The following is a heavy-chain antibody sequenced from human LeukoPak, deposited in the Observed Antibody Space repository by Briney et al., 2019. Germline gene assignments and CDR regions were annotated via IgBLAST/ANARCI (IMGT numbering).Heavy chain of an antibody. V-gene: IGHV3-21*01. D-gene: IGHD3-22*01. J-gene: IGHJ3*02. CDR2: ISGSGANT. CDR3: ARDDSSGYYPDAFDI. CDR1: GFTFNTYT. Sequence: GGSLRLSCAASGFTFNTYTMNWVRQAPGKGLEWVSSISGSGANTYYTDSVKGRFTISRDNAKNSLYLQMNSLRAEDTAVYYCARDDSSGYYPDAFDIWGQGTMVTVSS.